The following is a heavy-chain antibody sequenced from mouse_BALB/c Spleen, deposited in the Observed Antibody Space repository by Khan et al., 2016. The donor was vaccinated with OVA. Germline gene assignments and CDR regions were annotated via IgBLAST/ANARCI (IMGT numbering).Heavy chain of an antibody. V-gene: IGHV1S136*01. CDR3: LRSLYYYGSAYEGFAY. J-gene: IGHJ3*01. CDR2: ISPNSDGS. D-gene: IGHD1-1*01. CDR1: GYTFTSYV. Sequence: EVQLQESGPELVKPGASVKMSCKASGYTFTSYVMHWVKQKPGQGLEWIGYISPNSDGSKYNEKVRGKATVTSDKSSSTAYMEVSSLSSRDSAVYYCLRSLYYYGSAYEGFAYWGQGTLVTVSA.